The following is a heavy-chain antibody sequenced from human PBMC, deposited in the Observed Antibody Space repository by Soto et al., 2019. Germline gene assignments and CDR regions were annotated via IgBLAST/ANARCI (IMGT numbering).Heavy chain of an antibody. CDR2: IDPSDSYT. J-gene: IGHJ4*02. D-gene: IGHD3-10*01. CDR3: ATLRVGFGELLTY. Sequence: EVQLVQSGAEVKKPGESLRISCKGSGYSFTSYWISWVRQMPGKGLEWMGRIDPSDSYTNYSPSFQGHVTISADKSISTAYLQWSSLKAADTARYSCATLRVGFGELLTYWGQGTLVTVSS. CDR1: GYSFTSYW. V-gene: IGHV5-10-1*01.